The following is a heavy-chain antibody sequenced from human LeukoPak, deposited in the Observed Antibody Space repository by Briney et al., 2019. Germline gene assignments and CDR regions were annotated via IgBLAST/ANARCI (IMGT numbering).Heavy chain of an antibody. CDR3: AKDSDDIVVVPAAMVRGVGYFDY. Sequence: GGSLRLSCAASGFTFSSYGMHWVRQAPGKGLEWVAFIRYDGSNKYYADSVKGRFTISRDNSKNTLYLQMNSLRAEDTAVYYCAKDSDDIVVVPAAMVRGVGYFDYWGQGTLVTVSS. J-gene: IGHJ4*02. CDR1: GFTFSSYG. V-gene: IGHV3-30*02. CDR2: IRYDGSNK. D-gene: IGHD2-2*01.